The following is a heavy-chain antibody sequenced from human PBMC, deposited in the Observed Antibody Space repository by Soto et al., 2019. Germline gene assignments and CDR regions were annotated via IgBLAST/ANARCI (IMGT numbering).Heavy chain of an antibody. J-gene: IGHJ5*02. CDR1: GGSISSGDWC. V-gene: IGHV4-39*01. CDR3: ARSRRWGATGTRTNWFDP. D-gene: IGHD1-7*01. CDR2: IYYSGST. Sequence: SETLSLTCAVSGGSISSGDWCWSWVRQSPGKGLEWIGGIYYSGSTNYNPSLKSRVTISADTSKNQFSLKLSSVTAADTAVYYFARSRRWGATGTRTNWFDPWGQGTLVTVSS.